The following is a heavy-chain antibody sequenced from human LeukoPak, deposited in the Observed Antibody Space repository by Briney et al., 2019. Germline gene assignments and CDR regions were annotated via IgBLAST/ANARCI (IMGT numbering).Heavy chain of an antibody. D-gene: IGHD3-10*01. J-gene: IGHJ4*02. CDR1: EFTFNRYW. CDR2: IKHDGSEA. Sequence: PGGSLRLSCAASEFTFNRYWMSWVRQAPGKGLGWVANIKHDGSEAHYEDSVKGRFTISRDNAKNSLSLQMNSLNVDDTGVYFCTRDALFGSGRTHLDFWSQGTLVSVSS. V-gene: IGHV3-7*04. CDR3: TRDALFGSGRTHLDF.